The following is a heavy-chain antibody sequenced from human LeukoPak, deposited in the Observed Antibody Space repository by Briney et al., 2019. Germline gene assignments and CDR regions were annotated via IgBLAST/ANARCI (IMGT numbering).Heavy chain of an antibody. CDR1: GFTFSSYA. J-gene: IGHJ4*02. V-gene: IGHV3-23*01. CDR3: ARETTVIKKIDY. D-gene: IGHD4-17*01. CDR2: ISGSGGST. Sequence: PGGSLRLSCAASGFTFSSYAMSWDRQAPGKGLEWVSAISGSGGSTYYADSVKGRFTISRDNSKNTLYLQMNSLRDEDTAIYYCARETTVIKKIDYWGQGTLVTVSS.